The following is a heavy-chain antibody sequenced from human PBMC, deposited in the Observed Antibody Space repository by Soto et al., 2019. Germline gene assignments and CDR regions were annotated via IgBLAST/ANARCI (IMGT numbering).Heavy chain of an antibody. CDR1: GFTFGNYA. D-gene: IGHD3-9*01. Sequence: PWGSLRLSCAASGFTFGNYAMSCVRQAPWTGLECVSRISGSGGGTYYADSVKGRFTISRDNSENTLYLHLNSLRVEDTAIYYCARIPHRYDALTGPGYWGQGALVTVSS. V-gene: IGHV3-23*01. CDR3: ARIPHRYDALTGPGY. J-gene: IGHJ4*02. CDR2: ISGSGGGT.